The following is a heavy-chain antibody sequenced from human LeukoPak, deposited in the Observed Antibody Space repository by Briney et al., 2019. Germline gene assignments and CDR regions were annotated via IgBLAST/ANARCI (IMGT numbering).Heavy chain of an antibody. CDR1: GFTFSSYW. CDR3: AREYSSWFDY. V-gene: IGHV3-74*01. CDR2: INSDGRTT. Sequence: QPGGSLTLSCAASGFTFSSYWMHWVRQAPGKGLVWVSHINSDGRTTTYADSVRGRFTISRDNAKNTLYLQMNSLRAEDTAVYYCAREYSSWFDYWGQGTLVSVSS. J-gene: IGHJ4*02. D-gene: IGHD6-6*01.